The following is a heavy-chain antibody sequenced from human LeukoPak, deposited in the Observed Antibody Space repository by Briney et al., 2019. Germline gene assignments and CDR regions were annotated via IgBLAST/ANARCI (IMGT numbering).Heavy chain of an antibody. CDR2: TYYRSKWYN. J-gene: IGHJ6*02. D-gene: IGHD1-7*01. CDR1: GDSVSSNSAA. CDR3: ARGPSGYNWNYVYYYGMDV. V-gene: IGHV6-1*01. Sequence: SQTLSLTCAISGDSVSSNSAAWNWIRQSPSRGLEWLGRTYYRSKWYNDYAVSVKSRITINPDTSKNQFSLRLNSVTPEDTAVYYCARGPSGYNWNYVYYYGMDVWGQGTTVTVSS.